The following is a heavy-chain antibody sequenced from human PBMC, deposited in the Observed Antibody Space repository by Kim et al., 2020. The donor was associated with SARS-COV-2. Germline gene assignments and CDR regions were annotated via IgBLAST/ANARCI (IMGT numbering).Heavy chain of an antibody. CDR2: ISGSGGST. D-gene: IGHD3-10*01. CDR1: GFTFSSYA. CDR3: AKAHASPSQIWFGEYYLSPRDGFDI. Sequence: GGSLRLSCAASGFTFSSYAMSWVRQAPGKGLEWVSAISGSGGSTYYADSVKGRFTISRDNSKNTLYLQMNSLRAEDTAVYYCAKAHASPSQIWFGEYYLSPRDGFDIWGQGTMVTVSS. V-gene: IGHV3-23*01. J-gene: IGHJ3*02.